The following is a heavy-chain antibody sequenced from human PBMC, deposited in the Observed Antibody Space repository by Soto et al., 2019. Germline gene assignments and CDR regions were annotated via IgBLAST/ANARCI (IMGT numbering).Heavy chain of an antibody. CDR2: IWYDGSNK. D-gene: IGHD2-2*01. V-gene: IGHV3-33*01. CDR1: GCIVIGGR. J-gene: IGHJ6*02. CDR3: ARDGDLGYCSSQSWYAEHYYRMDA. Sequence: PCCCHRLCGASGGCIVIGGRMHFVHQAPGKGLEWVAVIWYDGSNKYYADSVKGRFTISRDNSKNTLYLQMSSLRAEDTAVYYCARDGDLGYCSSQSWYAEHYYRMDAWGQGTPVTVPS.